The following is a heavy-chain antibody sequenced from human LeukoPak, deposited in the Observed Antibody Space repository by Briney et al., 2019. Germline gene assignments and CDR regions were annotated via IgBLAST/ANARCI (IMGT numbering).Heavy chain of an antibody. CDR3: ARRGYSSGSYYFDY. Sequence: SETLSLTCSVSGGSISSYYWSWIRQPPGKGLEWIGYIYYSGSTNYNPSLKSRVAISAGTSKNQFSLKLSSVTAADTAMYYCARRGYSSGSYYFDYWGQGALVTVAS. J-gene: IGHJ4*02. D-gene: IGHD6-19*01. V-gene: IGHV4-59*08. CDR2: IYYSGST. CDR1: GGSISSYY.